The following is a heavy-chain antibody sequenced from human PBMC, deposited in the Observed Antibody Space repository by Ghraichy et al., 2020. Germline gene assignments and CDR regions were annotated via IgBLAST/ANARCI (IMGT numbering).Heavy chain of an antibody. CDR3: ALQQDGRTYYDFWSGLFHPFDY. D-gene: IGHD3-3*01. CDR1: GGSISSSSYY. V-gene: IGHV4-39*01. CDR2: IYYSGST. J-gene: IGHJ4*02. Sequence: ETLSLTCTVSGGSISSSSYYWGWIRQPPGKGLEWIGSIYYSGSTYNNPSLKSRVTISVDTSKNQFSLKLSSVTAADTAVYYCALQQDGRTYYDFWSGLFHPFDYWGQGTLVTVSS.